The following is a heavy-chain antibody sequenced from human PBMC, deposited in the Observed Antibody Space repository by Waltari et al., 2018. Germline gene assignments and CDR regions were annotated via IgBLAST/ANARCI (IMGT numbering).Heavy chain of an antibody. CDR1: GFTLRTYE. CDR3: AREIRTEGRDYFDYGMDV. Sequence: EEQLVESGGGLVQPGGSLRLSCVVSGFTLRTYEMNWIRQAPGKGLEWISDMRSGGNTTYDDDYVKGGVTISRDNAKNSVFVQMNSMRVEDTAMYYCAREIRTEGRDYFDYGMDVWGQGTTVTVSS. CDR2: MRSGGNTT. D-gene: IGHD3-9*01. V-gene: IGHV3-48*03. J-gene: IGHJ6*02.